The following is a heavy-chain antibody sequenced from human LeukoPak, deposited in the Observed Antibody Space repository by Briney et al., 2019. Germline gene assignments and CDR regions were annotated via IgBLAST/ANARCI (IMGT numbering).Heavy chain of an antibody. Sequence: PGRSLRLSCAASGFTFDDYAMHWVWQAPGEGLEWVSGISWNSGSIGYADSVKGRFTISRDNAKNSLYLQMNSLRAEDTALYYCAKENYYATSGMDVWAKGPRSPSP. CDR2: ISWNSGSI. CDR1: GFTFDDYA. CDR3: AKENYYATSGMDV. J-gene: IGHJ6*02. D-gene: IGHD3-10*01. V-gene: IGHV3-9*01.